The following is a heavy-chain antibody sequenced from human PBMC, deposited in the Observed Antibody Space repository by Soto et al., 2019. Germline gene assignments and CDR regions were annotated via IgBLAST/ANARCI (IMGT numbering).Heavy chain of an antibody. CDR3: ARDGSTRPGYSGYDSTHY. V-gene: IGHV1-69*13. J-gene: IGHJ4*02. CDR2: IIPIFGTA. D-gene: IGHD5-12*01. CDR1: GGTFSSYA. Sequence: ASVKVSCKASGGTFSSYAISWVRQAPGQGLEWMGGIIPIFGTANYAQKFQGRVTITADESTSTAYMELSSLRSEDTAVYYCARDGSTRPGYSGYDSTHYWGQGTLVTVSS.